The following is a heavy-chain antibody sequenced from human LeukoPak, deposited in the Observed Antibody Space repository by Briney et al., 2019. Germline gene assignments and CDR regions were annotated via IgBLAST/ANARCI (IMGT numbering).Heavy chain of an antibody. Sequence: GGSLRLSCAASGFTFSSYAMSWVRQAPGKGLEWVSAISGSGGSTYYADSVKGRFTISRDNSKNTQYLQMNSLRAEDTAVYYCANCGGDCYPNDAFDIWGQGTMVTVSS. CDR3: ANCGGDCYPNDAFDI. J-gene: IGHJ3*02. CDR2: ISGSGGST. D-gene: IGHD2-21*02. CDR1: GFTFSSYA. V-gene: IGHV3-23*01.